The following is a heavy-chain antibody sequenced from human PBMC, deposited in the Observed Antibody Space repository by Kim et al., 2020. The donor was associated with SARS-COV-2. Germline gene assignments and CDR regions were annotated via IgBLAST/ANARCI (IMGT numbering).Heavy chain of an antibody. Sequence: SETLSLTCVVSGGSMVDRGYYWGWIRQPPGKGLEWIGNIFHSGKTYYNPSFASRDSMSLDTSRGQVSMRLSSATAADPAVYFCATRDLVGDTLNIDSSG. J-gene: IGHJ5*01. V-gene: IGHV4-39*01. CDR3: ATRDLVGDTLNIDS. D-gene: IGHD5-12*01. CDR2: IFHSGKT. CDR1: GGSMVDRGYY.